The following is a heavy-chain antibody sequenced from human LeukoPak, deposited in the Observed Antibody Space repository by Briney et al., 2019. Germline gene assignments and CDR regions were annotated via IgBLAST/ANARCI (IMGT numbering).Heavy chain of an antibody. V-gene: IGHV1-3*01. D-gene: IGHD2-2*01. CDR2: INAGNGNT. Sequence: GASVKVSCKASGYTFTSYAMHWVRQAPGQRLEWMGWINAGNGNTKYSQKFQGRVTITRDTSASTAYMELSSLRSEDTAVYYCARDFPDCSSTSCPVRSYYCYGMDVWGQGTTVTVSS. J-gene: IGHJ6*02. CDR3: ARDFPDCSSTSCPVRSYYCYGMDV. CDR1: GYTFTSYA.